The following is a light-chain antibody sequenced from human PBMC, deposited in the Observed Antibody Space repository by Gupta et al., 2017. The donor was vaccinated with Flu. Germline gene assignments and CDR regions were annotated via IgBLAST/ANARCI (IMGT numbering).Light chain of an antibody. Sequence: EIVMTQSPATLSVFPGESATLSCSDSQYINMNLDWYQQGPGQSPRLIIHRASARAAGDTVRFSGSGSGIDLTLTSNGPQYDDVANYFRQQYTEWWSFGQGTKVEIK. CDR3: QQYTEWWS. CDR1: QYINMN. V-gene: IGKV3-15*01. J-gene: IGKJ1*01. CDR2: RAS.